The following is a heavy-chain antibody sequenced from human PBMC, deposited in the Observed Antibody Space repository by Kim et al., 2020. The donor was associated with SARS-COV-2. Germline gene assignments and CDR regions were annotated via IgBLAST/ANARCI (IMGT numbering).Heavy chain of an antibody. D-gene: IGHD3-3*01. CDR3: ARGGYYDFWSGYFGNDYYYYGMDV. CDR2: IKQDGSEK. J-gene: IGHJ6*02. V-gene: IGHV3-7*04. CDR1: GFTFSSYW. Sequence: GGSLRLSCAASGFTFSSYWMSWVRQAPGKGLEWVANIKQDGSEKYYVDSVKGRFTISRDNAKNSLYLQMNSLRAEDTGVYYCARGGYYDFWSGYFGNDYYYYGMDVWGQGTTVTVPS.